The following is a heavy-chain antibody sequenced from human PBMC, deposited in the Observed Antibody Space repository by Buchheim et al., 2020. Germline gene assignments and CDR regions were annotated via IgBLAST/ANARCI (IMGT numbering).Heavy chain of an antibody. CDR3: ARDLRGTEDMFDS. Sequence: EVQLVESGGGLVQPGGSLRLSCAASGFTFSNYWMHWVRQAPGKGLVWVSRVTIDESDTSYADSVKGRLTISRDNARNTLYLQMNSLRDEDTAVYYCARDLRGTEDMFDSWGLGTL. D-gene: IGHD2-15*01. J-gene: IGHJ4*02. CDR1: GFTFSNYW. CDR2: VTIDESDT. V-gene: IGHV3-74*01.